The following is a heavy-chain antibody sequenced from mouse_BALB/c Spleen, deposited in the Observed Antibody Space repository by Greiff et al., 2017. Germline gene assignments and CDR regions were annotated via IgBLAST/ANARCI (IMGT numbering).Heavy chain of an antibody. CDR2: ISSGGSYT. D-gene: IGHD2-3*01. V-gene: IGHV5-9-4*01. CDR1: GFTFSSYA. J-gene: IGHJ2*01. CDR3: ARTYDGYPDYFDY. Sequence: EVMLVESGGGLVKPGGSLKLSCAASGFTFSSYAMSWVRQSPEKRLEWVAEISSGGSYTYYPDTVTGRFTISRDNAKNTLYLEMSSLRSEDTAMYYCARTYDGYPDYFDYWGQGTTLTVSS.